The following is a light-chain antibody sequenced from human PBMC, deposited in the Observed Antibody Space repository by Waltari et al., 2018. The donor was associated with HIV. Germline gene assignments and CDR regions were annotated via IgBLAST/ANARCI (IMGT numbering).Light chain of an antibody. V-gene: IGLV1-44*01. Sequence: QSVLTQPPSASGTPGQSVTISCSGSSSNLGHNNVNWYQQLPGTAPKLLIYSNNQRPSGVPDRFSGSKSGTSASLASSGLQSEDEADYYCAAWDDSLNGWVFGGGTKLTVL. CDR1: SSNLGHNN. CDR3: AAWDDSLNGWV. J-gene: IGLJ3*02. CDR2: SNN.